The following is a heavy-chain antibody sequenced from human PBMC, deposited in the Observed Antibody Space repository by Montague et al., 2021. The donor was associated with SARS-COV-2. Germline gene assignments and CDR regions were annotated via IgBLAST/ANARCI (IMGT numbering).Heavy chain of an antibody. CDR1: GFTFSIYA. D-gene: IGHD2-2*01. CDR3: AKGEVPYACGDYFDY. Sequence: SLRLSCAASGFTFSIYAMSWVRQAPGKGLEWVAVTCSGGETIYYADSVKGRFTISRENSKNTLYLQMNSLRAEDTALYYCAKGEVPYACGDYFDYWGQGTLVTVSS. J-gene: IGHJ4*02. CDR2: TCSGGETI. V-gene: IGHV3-23*03.